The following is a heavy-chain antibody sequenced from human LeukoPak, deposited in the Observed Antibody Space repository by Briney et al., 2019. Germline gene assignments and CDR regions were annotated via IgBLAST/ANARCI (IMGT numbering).Heavy chain of an antibody. J-gene: IGHJ4*02. CDR2: ISYDGSNK. CDR1: GFTFSSYA. D-gene: IGHD3-22*01. V-gene: IGHV3-30*04. Sequence: GGSLRLSCAASGFTFSSYAMHWVRQAPGKGLEWVAVISYDGSNKYYADSVKGRFTISRDNSKNTLYLQMNSLRAEDTAVYYCARDNDSSGTNPGFFDYWGQGTLVTVSS. CDR3: ARDNDSSGTNPGFFDY.